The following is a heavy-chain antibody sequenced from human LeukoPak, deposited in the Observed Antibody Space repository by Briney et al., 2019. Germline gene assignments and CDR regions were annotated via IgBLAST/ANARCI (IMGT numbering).Heavy chain of an antibody. CDR1: GYTFTSYA. CDR3: ASHLRYYYDSSGYPEDAFDI. D-gene: IGHD3-22*01. Sequence: ASVTVSCKASGYTFTSYAMNWVRQAPGQGLQWMGWINTNTGNPTYAQDFTGRFVFSLDTSVSTAYLQISSLKAEDTAVYYCASHLRYYYDSSGYPEDAFDIWGQGTMVTVSS. V-gene: IGHV7-4-1*02. CDR2: INTNTGNP. J-gene: IGHJ3*02.